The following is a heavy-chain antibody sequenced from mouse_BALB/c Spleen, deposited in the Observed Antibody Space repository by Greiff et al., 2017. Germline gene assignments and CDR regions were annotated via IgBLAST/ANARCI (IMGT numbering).Heavy chain of an antibody. CDR2: ISSGSGTI. V-gene: IGHV5-17*02. CDR3: ARRGDYYAMDY. CDR1: GFTFSSFG. Sequence: EVKVEESGGGLVQPGGSRKLSCAASGFTFSSFGMHWVRQAPEQGLAWVAYISSGSGTIYYADTVKGRFTIPRDNTKNTLFLQMTSLRSEDTAMYYCARRGDYYAMDYWGQGTSVTVSS. J-gene: IGHJ4*01.